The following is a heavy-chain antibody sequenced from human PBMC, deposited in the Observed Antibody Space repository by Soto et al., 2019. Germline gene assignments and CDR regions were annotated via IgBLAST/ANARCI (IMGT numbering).Heavy chain of an antibody. CDR2: IYYSGST. Sequence: QVQLQESGPGLVKPSQTLSLTCTVSGGSISSGGYYWSWIRQHPGKGLEWIGYIYYSGSTYYNPSLKSRVTISVDTSKNQFSLKLSSVTAADKAVYYCERERPTRAGTQVFEYWGQGTLVTVS. CDR1: GGSISSGGYY. J-gene: IGHJ4*02. CDR3: ERERPTRAGTQVFEY. V-gene: IGHV4-31*03. D-gene: IGHD6-19*01.